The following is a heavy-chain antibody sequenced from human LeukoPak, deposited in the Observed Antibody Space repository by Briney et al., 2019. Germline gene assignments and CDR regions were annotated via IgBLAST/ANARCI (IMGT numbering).Heavy chain of an antibody. J-gene: IGHJ4*02. Sequence: GASLKVSCNASGYTFSSYGISWVRQAPGQGLEWMGWISTYNGNTDFAQEFQGRVTMTTDTSTSTASMELRSLRSDDTAVYYCARDQGIYNHRIIDSWGQGTLLTLSS. D-gene: IGHD5-12*01. V-gene: IGHV1-18*01. CDR3: ARDQGIYNHRIIDS. CDR1: GYTFSSYG. CDR2: ISTYNGNT.